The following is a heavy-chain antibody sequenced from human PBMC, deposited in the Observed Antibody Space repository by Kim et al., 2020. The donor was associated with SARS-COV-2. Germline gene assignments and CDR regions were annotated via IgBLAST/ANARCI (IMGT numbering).Heavy chain of an antibody. D-gene: IGHD3-10*01. CDR3: ARVKASILWFGELLSGGWFDP. J-gene: IGHJ5*02. Sequence: ASVKVSCKASGYTFTSYGISWVRQAPGQGLEWMGWISAYNGNTNYAQKLQGRVTMTTDTSTSTAYMELRSLRSDDTAVYYCARVKASILWFGELLSGGWFDPWGQGTLVTVSS. CDR1: GYTFTSYG. CDR2: ISAYNGNT. V-gene: IGHV1-18*01.